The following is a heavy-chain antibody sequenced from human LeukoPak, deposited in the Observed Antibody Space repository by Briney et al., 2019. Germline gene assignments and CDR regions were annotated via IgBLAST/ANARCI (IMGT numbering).Heavy chain of an antibody. Sequence: GGSLRLSCAASGFTFSSYAMHWVRQAPGKGLEYVSVISSNGGSTYYANSVKGRFTISRDKSKNTLYLQMGSLRAEDMAVYYCARERSSGWNYFDYWGQGTLVTVSS. CDR1: GFTFSSYA. D-gene: IGHD6-19*01. CDR3: ARERSSGWNYFDY. J-gene: IGHJ4*02. V-gene: IGHV3-64*01. CDR2: ISSNGGST.